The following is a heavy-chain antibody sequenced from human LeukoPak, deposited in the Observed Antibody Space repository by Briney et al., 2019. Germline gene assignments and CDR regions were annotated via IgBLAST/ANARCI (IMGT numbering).Heavy chain of an antibody. D-gene: IGHD5-18*01. J-gene: IGHJ4*02. CDR3: ARGGGDTAMDNVFDY. CDR2: IKQDGSEK. CDR1: GFTFSSYW. Sequence: PGGSLRLSCAASGFTFSSYWMSWVRQAPGKGLEWVANIKQDGSEKYYVDSVKGRFTISRDNAKNSLYLQMNSLRAEDTAVYYCARGGGDTAMDNVFDYWGQGTLVTVSS. V-gene: IGHV3-7*01.